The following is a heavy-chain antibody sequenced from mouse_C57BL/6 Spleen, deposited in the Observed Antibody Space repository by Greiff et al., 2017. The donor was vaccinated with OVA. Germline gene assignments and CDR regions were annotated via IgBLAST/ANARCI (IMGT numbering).Heavy chain of an antibody. J-gene: IGHJ4*01. Sequence: EVQLVESGGGLVQPGGSMKLSCVASGFTFSNYWMNWVRQSPEKGLEWVAQIRLKSDNYATHYAESVKGRFTISRDDSKSSVYLQMNNVRAEDTGIYYCTGVSSYAMDYWGQGTSVTVSS. CDR2: IRLKSDNYAT. CDR3: TGVSSYAMDY. CDR1: GFTFSNYW. V-gene: IGHV6-3*01. D-gene: IGHD1-1*01.